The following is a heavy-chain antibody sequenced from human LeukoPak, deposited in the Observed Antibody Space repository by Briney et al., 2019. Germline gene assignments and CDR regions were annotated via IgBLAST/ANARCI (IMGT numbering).Heavy chain of an antibody. CDR2: ISSNGGST. Sequence: PGGSLRLSCAASGFTLSRHAMHWVRQAPGKGLEFVSAISSNGGSTYYANSVKGGFTISRDSSKNTLYLQMGSLRAEDMALYYCARVSMTSGSGCDYWGQGTLVTVSS. V-gene: IGHV3-64*01. CDR3: ARVSMTSGSGCDY. D-gene: IGHD6-19*01. J-gene: IGHJ4*02. CDR1: GFTLSRHA.